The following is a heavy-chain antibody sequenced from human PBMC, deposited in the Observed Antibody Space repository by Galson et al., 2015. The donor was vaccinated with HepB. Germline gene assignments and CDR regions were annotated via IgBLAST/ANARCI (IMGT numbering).Heavy chain of an antibody. D-gene: IGHD3-22*01. CDR2: IKSKTDGGTT. J-gene: IGHJ4*02. Sequence: LRLSCAASGFTFSNAWMSWVRQAPGKGLEWVGRIKSKTDGGTTDYAAPVEGRFTISRDDSKNTLYLQMNSLKTEDTAVYYCTTSDYYDSSGYKPPFDYWGQGTLVTVSS. CDR1: GFTFSNAW. V-gene: IGHV3-15*01. CDR3: TTSDYYDSSGYKPPFDY.